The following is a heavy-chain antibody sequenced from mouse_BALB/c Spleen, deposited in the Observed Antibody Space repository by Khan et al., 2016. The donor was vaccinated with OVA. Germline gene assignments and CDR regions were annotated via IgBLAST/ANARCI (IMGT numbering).Heavy chain of an antibody. CDR1: GYTFSSSW. CDR3: ARYFGSRFAY. Sequence: QVRLQQSGAELVRPGSSVKISCKASGYTFSSSWMNWVKQRPGQGLEWIGQIFPGNDDADYNGKFKGKATLTADKSSRTAYMQLTSLTSEDSADYFCARYFGSRFAYWGQGTLVTVSA. D-gene: IGHD1-1*01. J-gene: IGHJ3*01. CDR2: IFPGNDDA. V-gene: IGHV1-80*01.